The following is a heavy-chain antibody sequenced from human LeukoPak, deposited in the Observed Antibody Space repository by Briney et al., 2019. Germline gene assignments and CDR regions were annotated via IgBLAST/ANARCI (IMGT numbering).Heavy chain of an antibody. CDR2: ISSLSGTI. CDR1: GFTFSSYS. J-gene: IGHJ4*02. CDR3: AKDRGYSSSSFPFDY. V-gene: IGHV3-48*01. Sequence: GGSLRLSCAASGFTFSSYSMNWVRQAPGEGLEWVSYISSLSGTIYYADSVKGRFTISRDNAKNSLHLQMDSLRAEDTAVYYCAKDRGYSSSSFPFDYWGQGTLVTVSS. D-gene: IGHD6-6*01.